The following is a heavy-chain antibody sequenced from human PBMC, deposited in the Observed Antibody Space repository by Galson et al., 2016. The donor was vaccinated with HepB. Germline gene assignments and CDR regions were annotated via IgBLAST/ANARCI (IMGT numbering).Heavy chain of an antibody. CDR3: AREAGTIGWYDRLHFDY. Sequence: SLRLSCEASGFTFGTYGMHWVRQAPGKGPEWVGFVWYHGSNEDYGESVKGRFTISRDNSKNILYLQMNSLRVDDTAVYYCAREAGTIGWYDRLHFDYWGQGVLVTVSS. CDR1: GFTFGTYG. J-gene: IGHJ4*02. V-gene: IGHV3-33*01. CDR2: VWYHGSNE. D-gene: IGHD6-19*01.